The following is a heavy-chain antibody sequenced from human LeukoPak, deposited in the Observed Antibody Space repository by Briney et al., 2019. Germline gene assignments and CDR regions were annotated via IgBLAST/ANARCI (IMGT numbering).Heavy chain of an antibody. CDR1: GFTFSSYE. CDR2: ISSSGSTI. Sequence: PGGSLRLSCAASGFTFSSYEMNWVRQAPGKGLEWVSYISSSGSTIYYADSVKGRFTISRDNAKNSLYLQMNSLRAEDTAVYYCARRYCSSTSCLFDYWGQGTLATVSS. J-gene: IGHJ4*02. D-gene: IGHD2-2*01. V-gene: IGHV3-48*03. CDR3: ARRYCSSTSCLFDY.